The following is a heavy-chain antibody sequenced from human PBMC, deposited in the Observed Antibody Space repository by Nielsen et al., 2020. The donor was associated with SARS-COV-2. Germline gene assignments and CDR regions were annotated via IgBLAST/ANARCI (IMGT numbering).Heavy chain of an antibody. CDR3: ARSAAYYDFWSGYSLDS. D-gene: IGHD3-3*01. Sequence: SETLSLTCTVSGGSISSSSYYWGWIRQPPGKGLEWIGSIDYSGSTYYNPSLKSRLTISVDTSRNQFSLNLRSVTAADTAVYYCARSAAYYDFWSGYSLDSWGQGTLVTVSS. CDR1: GGSISSSSYY. CDR2: IDYSGST. V-gene: IGHV4-39*07. J-gene: IGHJ4*02.